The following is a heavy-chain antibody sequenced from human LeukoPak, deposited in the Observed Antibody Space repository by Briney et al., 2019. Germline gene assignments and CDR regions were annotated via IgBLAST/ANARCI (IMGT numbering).Heavy chain of an antibody. D-gene: IGHD6-6*01. V-gene: IGHV3-30-3*01. CDR3: ARDSQYTWRAARPRWFDP. J-gene: IGHJ5*02. CDR2: ISYDGSNK. CDR1: GFTFSSYA. Sequence: QPGGSLRLSCAASGFTFSSYAMHWARQAPGKGLEWVAVISYDGSNKYYADSVKGRFTISRDNSKNTLYLQMNSLRAEDAAVYYCARDSQYTWRAARPRWFDPWGQGILVTVSS.